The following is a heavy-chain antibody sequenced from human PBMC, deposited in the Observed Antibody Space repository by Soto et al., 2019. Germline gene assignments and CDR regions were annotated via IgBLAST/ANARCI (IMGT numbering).Heavy chain of an antibody. CDR1: GGSFSGYQ. D-gene: IGHD3-10*01. V-gene: IGHV4-34*01. J-gene: IGHJ6*03. Sequence: QVQLQQWGAGLLKPSETLSLTCAVYGGSFSGYQWSWIRQTPGKGLEWIGEINDSGNINYNPSLKSPVTILFGTPRKQISLKLSSVSAADPAVCYCARGLILWFGELSRRGGYYYYMDVWGKGTTVTVSS. CDR2: INDSGNI. CDR3: ARGLILWFGELSRRGGYYYYMDV.